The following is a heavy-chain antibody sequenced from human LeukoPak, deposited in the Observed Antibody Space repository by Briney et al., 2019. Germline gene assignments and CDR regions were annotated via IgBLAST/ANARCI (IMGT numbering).Heavy chain of an antibody. CDR2: ISSSSSYI. J-gene: IGHJ4*02. CDR1: GFTFSSYS. V-gene: IGHV3-21*01. D-gene: IGHD3-16*01. Sequence: GGSLRLSCAASGFTFSSYSMNWVRQAPGKGLEWVSSISSSSSYIYYADSVKGRFTISRDNAKNSLYLQMNSLRAEDTAVYYCAPSPYDYVWGTNLEQWGQGTLVIVSS. CDR3: APSPYDYVWGTNLEQ.